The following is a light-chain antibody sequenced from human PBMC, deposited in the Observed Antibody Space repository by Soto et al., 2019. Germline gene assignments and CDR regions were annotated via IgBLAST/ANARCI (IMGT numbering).Light chain of an antibody. CDR2: GAS. J-gene: IGKJ4*01. CDR3: QQRSNWPPLT. Sequence: EIVLTQSPATLSLSPGERATLSCRASQSVGSYLAWYQQKAGQAPRLLIYGASNRATGIPARFSGSGSGTDFTLTISSLEPEDFAVYYCQQRSNWPPLTFGGGTKVEIK. V-gene: IGKV3-11*01. CDR1: QSVGSY.